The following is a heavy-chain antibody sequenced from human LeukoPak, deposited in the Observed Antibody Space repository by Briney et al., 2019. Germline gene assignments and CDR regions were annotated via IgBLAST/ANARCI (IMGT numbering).Heavy chain of an antibody. J-gene: IGHJ6*02. Sequence: GRSLRLSCAASGFTFDDYAMHWVRQAPGKGLEWVSGISWNSGSIGYADSVKGQFTISRDNAKNSLYLQMNSLRAEDTALYYCAKAPITMIFGGMDVWGQGTTVTVSS. D-gene: IGHD3-22*01. CDR1: GFTFDDYA. CDR2: ISWNSGSI. V-gene: IGHV3-9*01. CDR3: AKAPITMIFGGMDV.